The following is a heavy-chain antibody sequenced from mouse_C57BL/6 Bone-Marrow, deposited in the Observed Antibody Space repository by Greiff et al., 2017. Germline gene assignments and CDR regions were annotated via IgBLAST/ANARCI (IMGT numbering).Heavy chain of an antibody. D-gene: IGHD2-4*01. J-gene: IGHJ4*01. CDR3: ATPSYYDYDVDY. CDR1: GFNIKNTH. Sequence: EVKLVESVAELVRPGASVKLSCTASGFNIKNTHMHWVKQRPEQGLEWIGRIDPANGNTKYAAKFQGKATITADTSSNTAYLQLSSLTSEDTAIYYCATPSYYDYDVDYWGQGTSVTVSS. CDR2: IDPANGNT. V-gene: IGHV14-3*01.